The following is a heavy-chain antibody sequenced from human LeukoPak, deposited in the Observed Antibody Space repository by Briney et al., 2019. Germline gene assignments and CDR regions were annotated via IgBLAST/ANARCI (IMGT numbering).Heavy chain of an antibody. Sequence: GGSLRLSCAASGFPFRNYGMHWVRQAPGKGLEWVALIRYDGSNKYYADSVKGRFTISRDNSKNILHLQMNSLTTEDTAVYYCAKMIGGGENYKYSLDVWGKGTSITVSS. CDR1: GFPFRNYG. D-gene: IGHD2-21*01. J-gene: IGHJ6*03. V-gene: IGHV3-30*02. CDR3: AKMIGGGENYKYSLDV. CDR2: IRYDGSNK.